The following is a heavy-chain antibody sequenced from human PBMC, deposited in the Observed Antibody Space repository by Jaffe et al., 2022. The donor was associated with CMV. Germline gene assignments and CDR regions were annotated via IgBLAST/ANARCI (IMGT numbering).Heavy chain of an antibody. D-gene: IGHD2-15*01. Sequence: QVQLQQWGAGLLKPSETLSLTCAVYGGSFSGYYWSWIRQPPGKGLEWIGEINHSGSTNYNPSLKSRVTISVDTSKNQFSLKLSSVTAADTAVYYCARVGVRGSRRTDYWGQGTLVTVSS. CDR1: GGSFSGYY. V-gene: IGHV4-34*01. CDR3: ARVGVRGSRRTDY. J-gene: IGHJ4*02. CDR2: INHSGST.